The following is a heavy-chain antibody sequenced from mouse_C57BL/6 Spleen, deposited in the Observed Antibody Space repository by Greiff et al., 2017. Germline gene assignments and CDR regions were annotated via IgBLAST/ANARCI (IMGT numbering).Heavy chain of an antibody. Sequence: VQLQQPGAELVKPGASVKMSCKASGYTFTSYWITWVKQRPGQGLEWIGDIYPGNGSTNYNEKFKGKATLTVDTSSSTAYMQLSSLTSEYSAVEYWARRGYCGSGPKFAYWGQGTLVTVSA. CDR3: ARRGYCGSGPKFAY. CDR1: GYTFTSYW. D-gene: IGHD1-1*01. V-gene: IGHV1-55*01. J-gene: IGHJ3*01. CDR2: IYPGNGST.